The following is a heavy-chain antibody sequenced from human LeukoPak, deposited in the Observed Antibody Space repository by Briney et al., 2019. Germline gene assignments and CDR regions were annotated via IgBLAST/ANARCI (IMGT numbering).Heavy chain of an antibody. V-gene: IGHV4-34*01. CDR2: INHSGST. CDR3: ASGWGSGYYYLVY. Sequence: SETLSLTCAVYGGSFSGYYWSWIRQPPGKGLGWIGEINHSGSTNYNLSLKSRVTISVDTSKNQFSLKLSSVTAADTAVYYCASGWGSGYYYLVYWGQGTLVTVSS. CDR1: GGSFSGYY. D-gene: IGHD3-22*01. J-gene: IGHJ4*02.